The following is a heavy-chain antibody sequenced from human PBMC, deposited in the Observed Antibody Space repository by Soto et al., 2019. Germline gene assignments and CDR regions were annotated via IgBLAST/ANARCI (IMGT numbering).Heavy chain of an antibody. V-gene: IGHV4-34*01. Sequence: SATLSLTCAFDCVSPLGYHWRWIRQPPGKGLEWIGEINHSGSTNYNPSLKSRVTISVDTSKNQFSLKLSSVTAADTAVYYCARSPPRSGYSLYWGQATLVTVS. D-gene: IGHD5-12*01. J-gene: IGHJ4*02. CDR2: INHSGST. CDR1: CVSPLGYH. CDR3: ARSPPRSGYSLY.